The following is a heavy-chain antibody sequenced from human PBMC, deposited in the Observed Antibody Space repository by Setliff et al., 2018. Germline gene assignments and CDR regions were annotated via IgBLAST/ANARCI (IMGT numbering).Heavy chain of an antibody. V-gene: IGHV3-23*01. CDR1: GFIFSDFA. CDR3: VKGLTGGFS. D-gene: IGHD7-27*01. Sequence: GGSLRLSCAASGFIFSDFAMTWVRQAPGKGLDWVSTISYAGTDYADSAKGRFIISRDNSKNTVTLQMNNLRVEDTAVYYCVKGLTGGFSWGQGALVTVSS. CDR2: ISYAGT. J-gene: IGHJ5*02.